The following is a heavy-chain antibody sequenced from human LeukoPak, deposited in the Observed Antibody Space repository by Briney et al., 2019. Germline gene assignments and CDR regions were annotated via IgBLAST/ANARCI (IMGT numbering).Heavy chain of an antibody. J-gene: IGHJ4*02. Sequence: SETLSLTCTVSGGSISSGGYYWSWIRQPPGKGLEWIGYIYHSGSTYYNPSLKSRVTISVDRSKNQFSLKLSSVTAADTAVYYCARSQTYIPVFDYWGQGTLVTVSS. D-gene: IGHD1-14*01. CDR1: GGSISSGGYY. CDR2: IYHSGST. CDR3: ARSQTYIPVFDY. V-gene: IGHV4-30-2*01.